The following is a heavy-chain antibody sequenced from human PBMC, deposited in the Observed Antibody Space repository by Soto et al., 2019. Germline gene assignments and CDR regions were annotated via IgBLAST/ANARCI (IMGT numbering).Heavy chain of an antibody. V-gene: IGHV3-30*03. CDR2: ISYDESDK. Sequence: QVQLVESGGGVVQPGRSLRLSCAASGFPFTSYGMHWVREGPDKGLEWVAIISYDESDKYYADSVRRRFTISRNNSKKTLYLQMYSLRTEDTALYYCVLAQSYFGYRGKGTLASVSS. CDR1: GFPFTSYG. J-gene: IGHJ4*02. CDR3: VLAQSYFGY.